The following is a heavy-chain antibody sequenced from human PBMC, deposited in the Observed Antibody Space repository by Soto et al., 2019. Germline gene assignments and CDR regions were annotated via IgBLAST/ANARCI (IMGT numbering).Heavy chain of an antibody. Sequence: TSETLSLTCTVSGGSISSYYWSWIRQPPGKGLEWIGYIYYSGSTNYNPSLKSRVTISVDTSKNQFSLKLSSVTAADTAVYYCARVSYPGDIVVVVAAKSSAYYGMDVWGQGTTVTVSS. D-gene: IGHD2-15*01. V-gene: IGHV4-59*01. CDR3: ARVSYPGDIVVVVAAKSSAYYGMDV. CDR2: IYYSGST. CDR1: GGSISSYY. J-gene: IGHJ6*02.